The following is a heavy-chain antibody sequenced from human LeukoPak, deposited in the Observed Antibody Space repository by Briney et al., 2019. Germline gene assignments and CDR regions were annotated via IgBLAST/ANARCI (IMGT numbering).Heavy chain of an antibody. CDR1: GFTFSSYW. CDR3: ARGLGTNYGGYCTGGSCPVY. Sequence: GGSLRLSCAASGFTFSSYWMSWVRQAPGKGLEWVANIKQDGSEKYYVDSVKGRFTISRDYSENTVYLQMNSLRVEDTAVYYCARGLGTNYGGYCTGGSCPVYWGQGTLVTVSS. J-gene: IGHJ4*02. V-gene: IGHV3-7*01. CDR2: IKQDGSEK. D-gene: IGHD2-15*01.